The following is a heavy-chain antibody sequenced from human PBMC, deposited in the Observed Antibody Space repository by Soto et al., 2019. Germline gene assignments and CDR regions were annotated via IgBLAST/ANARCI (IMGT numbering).Heavy chain of an antibody. CDR1: GGTINSGDYF. J-gene: IGHJ4*02. V-gene: IGHV4-30-4*01. Sequence: SETLSLTCSVSGGTINSGDYFWSWIRQPPGKGLEWIGSIFYTGSTYYSPSLKSRASMSMDTSKNLLSLRLRSLTAADTAVYFCARVKATLYRHYYFDYWGQGTPVTVSS. CDR2: IFYTGST. CDR3: ARVKATLYRHYYFDY. D-gene: IGHD5-12*01.